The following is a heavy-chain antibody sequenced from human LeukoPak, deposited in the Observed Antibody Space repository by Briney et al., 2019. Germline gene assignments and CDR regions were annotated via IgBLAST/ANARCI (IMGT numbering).Heavy chain of an antibody. CDR2: IYYSGST. J-gene: IGHJ4*02. D-gene: IGHD4-17*01. CDR1: GGSISSYY. CDR3: ARLGTVTPLPFDY. V-gene: IGHV4-59*01. Sequence: RPSETLSLTCTVSGGSISSYYWSWIRQPPGKGLEWIGYIYYSGSTNYNPSLKSRVTISVDTSKNQFSLKLSSVTAADTAVYYCARLGTVTPLPFDYWGQGTLVTVSS.